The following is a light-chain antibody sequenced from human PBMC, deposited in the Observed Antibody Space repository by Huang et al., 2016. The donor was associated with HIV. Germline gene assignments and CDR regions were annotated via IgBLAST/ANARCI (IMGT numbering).Light chain of an antibody. CDR3: MQGTHWPGT. J-gene: IGKJ1*01. V-gene: IGKV2-30*01. Sequence: DVVMTQFPLSLPVTLGQPASIFCKSSQSLVSSYGDTYLNWFQQRPGQSPRRLMYQVSNRESGVPDRFSGSGSGNYFTLRINRVEAEDVAIYYCMQGTHWPGTCGQGTKMEI. CDR1: QSLVSSYGDTY. CDR2: QVS.